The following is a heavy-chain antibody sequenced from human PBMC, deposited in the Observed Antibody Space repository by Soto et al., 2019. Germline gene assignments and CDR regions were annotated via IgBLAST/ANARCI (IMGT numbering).Heavy chain of an antibody. CDR3: AKDPLEY. CDR2: ISYDGIDK. CDR1: GFNFSDYG. V-gene: IGHV3-30*18. Sequence: QVQLVESGGGVVRPGRSLRLSCAASGFNFSDYGMHWVRQAPGKGLEWVAVISYDGIDKYYADSVRDRFTISRDSSKNTVSLQIHSLRAEDTALYYCAKDPLEYWGQGILVTVSS. J-gene: IGHJ4*02.